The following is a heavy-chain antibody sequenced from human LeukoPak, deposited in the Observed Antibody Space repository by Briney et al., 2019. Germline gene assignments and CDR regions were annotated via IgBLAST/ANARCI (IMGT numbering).Heavy chain of an antibody. CDR2: IYYRGST. CDR1: GGSISSSSYS. J-gene: IGHJ1*01. CDR3: AAKPYYGDYDLTVHFQH. Sequence: PSETLSLTCTVSGGSISSSSYSWGVIRQPPGKGLEWIANIYYRGSTSYNPSLKSRVTISVDTSKNQFSLKLSSVTAADTAVYYCAAKPYYGDYDLTVHFQHWGQGTLVTVSS. V-gene: IGHV4-39*07. D-gene: IGHD4-17*01.